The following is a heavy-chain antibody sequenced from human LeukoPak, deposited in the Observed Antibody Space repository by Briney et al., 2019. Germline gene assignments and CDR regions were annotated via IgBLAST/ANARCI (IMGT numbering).Heavy chain of an antibody. CDR1: GYSINGGYY. Sequence: SETLSLTCAVSGYSINGGYYWGLIRPSPGKGLEWIATIFHSGSIYYNPSLKSRVTLSVDTSKNQFSLKLNSVTAADTAVYYCARMGVSYYYDSSTYYPVAFDVWGQGTMVTVSS. CDR2: IFHSGSI. J-gene: IGHJ3*01. V-gene: IGHV4-38-2*01. D-gene: IGHD3-22*01. CDR3: ARMGVSYYYDSSTYYPVAFDV.